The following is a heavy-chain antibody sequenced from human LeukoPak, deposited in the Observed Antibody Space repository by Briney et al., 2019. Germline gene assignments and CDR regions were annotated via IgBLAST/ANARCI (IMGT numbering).Heavy chain of an antibody. CDR1: GGSISLYY. J-gene: IGHJ6*03. V-gene: IGHV4-4*09. Sequence: SETLSLTCTVPGGSISLYYWNWIRQPPGKGLEWIGYIYTSGSTKYNPSLKSRVTISVDTSKNQLSLKLSSVTAADTAVYYCAGPDIATRPRKYYYYYMDVWGKGTTVTVSS. CDR2: IYTSGST. D-gene: IGHD2-15*01. CDR3: AGPDIATRPRKYYYYYMDV.